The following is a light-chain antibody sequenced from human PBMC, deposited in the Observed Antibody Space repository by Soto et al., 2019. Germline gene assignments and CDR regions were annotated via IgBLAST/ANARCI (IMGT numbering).Light chain of an antibody. Sequence: DTVMTQSPVTLSVSPGERASLSCRASQSVGGNLAWYQQKPGQAPRLLIYGASKRATGVPDRFSGSGSGAVFTLTISSLQSDDFALYYCQQYSNWPPWTFGQGPKVEVK. V-gene: IGKV3-15*01. CDR1: QSVGGN. CDR2: GAS. CDR3: QQYSNWPPWT. J-gene: IGKJ1*01.